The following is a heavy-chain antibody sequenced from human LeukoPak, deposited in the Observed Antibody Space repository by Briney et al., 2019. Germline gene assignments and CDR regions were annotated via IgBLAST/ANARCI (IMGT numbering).Heavy chain of an antibody. J-gene: IGHJ4*02. V-gene: IGHV3-48*01. CDR2: ISSSSSTI. D-gene: IGHD6-19*01. Sequence: GGSLRLSCAASGFTFSSYSMNWVRQAPGKGLEWVSYISSSSSTIYYADSVKGRFTISRDNAKNTLYLQMNSLRAEDTAVYYCARRVPGYSSGWTNFDYWGQGTLVTVSS. CDR3: ARRVPGYSSGWTNFDY. CDR1: GFTFSSYS.